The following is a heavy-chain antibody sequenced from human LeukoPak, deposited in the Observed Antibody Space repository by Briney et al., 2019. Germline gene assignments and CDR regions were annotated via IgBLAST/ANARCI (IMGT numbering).Heavy chain of an antibody. CDR2: IYYSGST. Sequence: PSETLSLTCTVSGGSISSYYWSWIRQPPGKGLEWIGYIYYSGSTNYNPSLKSRVTISVDTSKNQFSLKLSSVTAADTAVYYCARAQTGLSFDCWGQEPWSPSPQ. V-gene: IGHV4-59*01. CDR3: ARAQTGLSFDC. J-gene: IGHJ4*01. CDR1: GGSISSYY. D-gene: IGHD3-10*01.